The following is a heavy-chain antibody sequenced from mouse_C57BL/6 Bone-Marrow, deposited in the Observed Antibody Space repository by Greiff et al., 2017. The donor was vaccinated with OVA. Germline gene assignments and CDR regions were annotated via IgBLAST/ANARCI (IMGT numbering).Heavy chain of an antibody. CDR1: GFNIKDDY. Sequence: VQLQQSGAELVRPGASVKLSCTASGFNIKDDYMHWVKPRPEQGLAWIGWLDPENGDTEYASKFQGKATITADTSSNTAYLQLSSLTSEDTAVYYCTLVWFAYGGKGTLVTVSA. J-gene: IGHJ3*01. CDR3: TLVWFAY. CDR2: LDPENGDT. V-gene: IGHV14-4*01.